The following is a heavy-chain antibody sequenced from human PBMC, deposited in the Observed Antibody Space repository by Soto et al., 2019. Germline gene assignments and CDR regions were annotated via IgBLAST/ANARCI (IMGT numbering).Heavy chain of an antibody. CDR3: ARDQANYGMDV. J-gene: IGHJ6*02. Sequence: QVQLVQSGAEVKKLGASVKVSCKASGYTFTSYDINWVRQATGQGPEWMGWMNPNSANTDYAQKFQGRVTMTRTTSISTAYMELSSLRSEDTAVYYCARDQANYGMDVWGQGTTVTVSS. CDR1: GYTFTSYD. V-gene: IGHV1-8*01. CDR2: MNPNSANT.